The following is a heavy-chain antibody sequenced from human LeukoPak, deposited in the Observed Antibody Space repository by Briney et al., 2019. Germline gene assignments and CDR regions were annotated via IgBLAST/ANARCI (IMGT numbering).Heavy chain of an antibody. CDR1: GFTFSSYS. CDR2: ISSSSSYI. D-gene: IGHD3-22*01. Sequence: SGGSLRLSCAASGFTFSSYSMNWVRQAPGKGLEWVSSISSSSSYIYYADSVKGRFTISRDNAKNSLHLQMNSLRAEDTAVYYCARAHSSGYYYSGYWGQGTLVTVSS. CDR3: ARAHSSGYYYSGY. J-gene: IGHJ4*02. V-gene: IGHV3-21*01.